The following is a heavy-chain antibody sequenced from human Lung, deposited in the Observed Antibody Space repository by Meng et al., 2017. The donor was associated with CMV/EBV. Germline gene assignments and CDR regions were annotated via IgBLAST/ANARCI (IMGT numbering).Heavy chain of an antibody. CDR3: ARAGTTVTFFDH. CDR2: ISSSVSDV. Sequence: GGSLRLXXAASGFAYRSYSMNWVRQPPGKGLEWVASISSSVSDVYSADSVKGRFIISRDNGRDSLYLQMNSLRAEDTGVYYCARAGTTVTFFDHWGPGTPVTVSS. J-gene: IGHJ4*02. CDR1: GFAYRSYS. V-gene: IGHV3-21*01. D-gene: IGHD4-17*01.